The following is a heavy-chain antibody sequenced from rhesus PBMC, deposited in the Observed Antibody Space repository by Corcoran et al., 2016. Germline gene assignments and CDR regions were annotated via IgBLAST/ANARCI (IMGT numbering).Heavy chain of an antibody. V-gene: IGHV3-30*01. CDR2: IKSKADGGSA. J-gene: IGHJ4*01. CDR3: TTASKHDY. CDR1: GFTFSNVW. D-gene: IGHD4-23*01. Sequence: EVQLVESGGGLVQPGGSLRLSCAASGFTFSNVWMNWVRQAPGKGQEWVARIKSKADGGSADCAAFVKGRVTISRDDSKNTRYLQMNSLKTEDTAVDYCTTASKHDYWGQGVLVTVSS.